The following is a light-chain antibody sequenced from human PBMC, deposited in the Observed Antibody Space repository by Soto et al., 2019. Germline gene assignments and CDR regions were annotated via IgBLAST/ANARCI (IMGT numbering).Light chain of an antibody. CDR1: QSVYSNS. Sequence: EIVLTQSPATLSLSPGERTTLSCRASQSVYSNSLAWYQQKSGQAPRLLIFGASNRATGIPDRFSGSGSGTEFTLSISRLEPEDFAVYYCQQYGSSPYTFGQGTKLETK. CDR2: GAS. J-gene: IGKJ2*01. CDR3: QQYGSSPYT. V-gene: IGKV3-20*01.